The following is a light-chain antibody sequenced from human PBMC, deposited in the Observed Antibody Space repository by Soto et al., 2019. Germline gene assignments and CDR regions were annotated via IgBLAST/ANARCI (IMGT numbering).Light chain of an antibody. V-gene: IGLV2-11*01. CDR2: DVS. CDR3: CSYAGSYPL. Sequence: QSALTQPRSVAGSPGQSGTSSCAGTSSDVGGYNYVSWYQQHPGKAPKLMIYDVSKRPSGVPDRFSGSKSGNTASLTISGLQAEDEADYYCCSYAGSYPLFGTGTKVTVL. J-gene: IGLJ1*01. CDR1: SSDVGGYNY.